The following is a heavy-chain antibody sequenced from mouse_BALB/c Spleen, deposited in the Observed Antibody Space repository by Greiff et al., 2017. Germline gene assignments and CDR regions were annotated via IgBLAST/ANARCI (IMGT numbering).Heavy chain of an antibody. CDR1: GYSITSGYY. V-gene: IGHV3-6*02. D-gene: IGHD2-1*01. J-gene: IGHJ4*01. CDR3: AIYYGNYGYYAMDY. CDR2: ISYDGSN. Sequence: ESGPGLVKPSQSLSLTCSVTGYSITSGYYWNWIRQFPGNKLEWMGYISYDGSNNYNPSLKNRISITRDTSKNQFFLKLNSVTTEDTATYYCAIYYGNYGYYAMDYWGQGTSVTVSS.